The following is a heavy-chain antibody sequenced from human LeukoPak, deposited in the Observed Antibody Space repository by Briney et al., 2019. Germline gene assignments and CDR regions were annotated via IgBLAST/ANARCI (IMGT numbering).Heavy chain of an antibody. V-gene: IGHV1-18*01. D-gene: IGHD3-22*01. CDR1: GYTFTSYG. CDR3: ARVRYYYDSSGYLMDGIDYYYGMDV. J-gene: IGHJ6*02. Sequence: ASVKVSCKASGYTFTSYGISWVRQAPGQGLEWMGWISAYNGNTNYAQKLQGRVTMTTDTSTSTAYMELSSLRSEDTAVYYCARVRYYYDSSGYLMDGIDYYYGMDVWGQGTTVTVSS. CDR2: ISAYNGNT.